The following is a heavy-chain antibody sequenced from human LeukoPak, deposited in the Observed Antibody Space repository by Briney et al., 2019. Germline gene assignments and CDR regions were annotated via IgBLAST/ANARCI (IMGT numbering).Heavy chain of an antibody. D-gene: IGHD1-1*01. CDR3: ARDRTGTVPGSY. V-gene: IGHV1-2*02. Sequence: ASVKVSCKASGYTFTGYYMHWVRQAPGQGLEWMGWINPNSGGTSYAQKFQGRVTMTRDTSISTAYMELSRLRSDDTAVYYCARDRTGTVPGSYWGQGTLVTVSS. CDR1: GYTFTGYY. CDR2: INPNSGGT. J-gene: IGHJ4*02.